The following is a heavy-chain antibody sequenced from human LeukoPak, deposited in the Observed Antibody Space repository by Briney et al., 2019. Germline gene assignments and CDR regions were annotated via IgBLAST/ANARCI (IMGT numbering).Heavy chain of an antibody. CDR3: ARDPAPPKTTYYYMDV. J-gene: IGHJ6*03. D-gene: IGHD1-1*01. V-gene: IGHV4-4*07. CDR2: IYTSGST. Sequence: PSETLSLTCTVSGGSISSYYWSWIRQPAEKGLEWIGRIYTSGSTNYNPSLKSRVTMSVDTSKNQFSLKLSSVTAADTAVYYCARDPAPPKTTYYYMDVWGKGTTVTVSS. CDR1: GGSISSYY.